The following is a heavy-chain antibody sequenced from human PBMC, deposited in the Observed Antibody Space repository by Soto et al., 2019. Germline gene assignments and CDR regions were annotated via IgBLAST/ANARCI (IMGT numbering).Heavy chain of an antibody. CDR1: GFTFNNYA. CDR2: ISPNGDST. Sequence: EVQLLESGGGLVQPWGSVRLACAASGFTFNNYAMNWVRQALGRGLEWVSIISPNGDSTYYADSVKGRFTIYRDNSQNTVFLQMNSLRAEDTAIYFCTKVRLTDYLRYAPHLWGQGTLVTVSS. V-gene: IGHV3-23*01. CDR3: TKVRLTDYLRYAPHL. J-gene: IGHJ3*01. D-gene: IGHD2-8*01.